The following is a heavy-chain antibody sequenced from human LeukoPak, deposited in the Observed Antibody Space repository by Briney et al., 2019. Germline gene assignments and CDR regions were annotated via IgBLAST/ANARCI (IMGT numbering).Heavy chain of an antibody. Sequence: GGSLRLSCAASGFTFSSYAMHWVRLAPGKGLEWVAVISYDGSNKYYADSVKGRFTISRDNSKNTLYLQMNSLRAEDTAVYYCARGHLRGYSSGYPTPNYYSSYMDVWGKGTTVTVSS. CDR2: ISYDGSNK. CDR3: ARGHLRGYSSGYPTPNYYSSYMDV. V-gene: IGHV3-30-3*01. D-gene: IGHD6-19*01. CDR1: GFTFSSYA. J-gene: IGHJ6*03.